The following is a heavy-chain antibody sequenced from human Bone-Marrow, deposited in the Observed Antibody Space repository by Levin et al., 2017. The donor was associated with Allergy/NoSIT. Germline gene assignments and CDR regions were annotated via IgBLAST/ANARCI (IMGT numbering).Heavy chain of an antibody. J-gene: IGHJ4*02. CDR2: ISYDGSNK. Sequence: GGSLRLSCAASGFTFSSYGMHWVRQAPGKGLEWVAVISYDGSNKYYADSVKGRFTISRDNSKNTLYLQMNSLRAEDTAVYYCAKFSSGWYRSDYWGQGTLVTVSS. D-gene: IGHD6-19*01. CDR3: AKFSSGWYRSDY. V-gene: IGHV3-30*18. CDR1: GFTFSSYG.